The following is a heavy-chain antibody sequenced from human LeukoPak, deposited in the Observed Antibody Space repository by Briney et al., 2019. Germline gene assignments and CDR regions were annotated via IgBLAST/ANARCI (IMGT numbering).Heavy chain of an antibody. CDR2: ISWNSGTI. CDR1: GFTFDDYA. V-gene: IGHV3-9*01. D-gene: IGHD4-23*01. CDR3: ATDDYGGLDY. J-gene: IGHJ4*02. Sequence: GGSLRLSCAASGFTFDDYAMHWVRQAPGKGLEWVSGISWNSGTIGYADSVKGRFTISRDNAKNSLYLQMNSLRAEDTAVYYCATDDYGGLDYWGQGTLVTVSS.